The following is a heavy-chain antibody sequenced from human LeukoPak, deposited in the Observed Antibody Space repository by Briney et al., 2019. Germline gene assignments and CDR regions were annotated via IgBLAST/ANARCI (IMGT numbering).Heavy chain of an antibody. D-gene: IGHD2-2*02. V-gene: IGHV3-11*04. CDR2: ISGNGRFI. CDR1: GFTFSDYY. J-gene: IGHJ4*02. CDR3: ARPGYCSSTSCYTDTIFSGFFDY. Sequence: GGPLSLSCAASGFTFSDYYINWIRQAPGKGLEWLSYISGNGRFIEYADSVKGRFTISRDNSKNTLYLQMNSLRAEDTAVYYCARPGYCSSTSCYTDTIFSGFFDYWGQGTLVTVSS.